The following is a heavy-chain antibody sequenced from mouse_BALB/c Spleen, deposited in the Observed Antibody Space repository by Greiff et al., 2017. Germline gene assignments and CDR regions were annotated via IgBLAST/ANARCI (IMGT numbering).Heavy chain of an antibody. CDR1: GYAFSSSW. J-gene: IGHJ1*01. CDR3: AREYGNYDWYFDV. V-gene: IGHV1-82*01. CDR2: IYPGDGDT. Sequence: VKLQESGPELVKPGASVKISCKASGYAFSSSWMNWVKQRPGQGLEWIGRIYPGDGDTNYNGKFKGKATLTADKSSSTAYMQLSSLTSVDSAVYFCAREYGNYDWYFDVWGAGTTVTVSS. D-gene: IGHD2-10*02.